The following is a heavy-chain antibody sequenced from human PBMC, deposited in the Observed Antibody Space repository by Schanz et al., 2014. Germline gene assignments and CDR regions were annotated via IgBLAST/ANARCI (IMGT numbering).Heavy chain of an antibody. CDR3: ARDQSPYTNSSDVRYFDY. CDR1: GYTFTTYY. D-gene: IGHD6-6*01. Sequence: QVQLLQSGAEVKKPGASMKVSCKASGYTFTTYYMLWVRQAPGQGLEWMGIINPSGGSARYGQKFQGRITVNTDTSTSTVYLELSSLRSDDTAVYYCARDQSPYTNSSDVRYFDYWGQGSLVTVSS. J-gene: IGHJ4*02. CDR2: INPSGGSA. V-gene: IGHV1-46*01.